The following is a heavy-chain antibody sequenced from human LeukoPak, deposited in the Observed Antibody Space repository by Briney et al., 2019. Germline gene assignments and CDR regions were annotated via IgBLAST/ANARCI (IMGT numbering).Heavy chain of an antibody. J-gene: IGHJ3*02. V-gene: IGHV1-2*02. D-gene: IGHD3-3*01. CDR1: GYTFTSYD. Sequence: ASVKVSCKASGYTFTSYDINWVRQATGQGLEWMGWINPNSGGTNSAQRFQGRVTVTRDTSISTAYMELSRLSSDDTAVYYCARSTITIFGVTPLDAFDIWGQGTMVTVSS. CDR2: INPNSGGT. CDR3: ARSTITIFGVTPLDAFDI.